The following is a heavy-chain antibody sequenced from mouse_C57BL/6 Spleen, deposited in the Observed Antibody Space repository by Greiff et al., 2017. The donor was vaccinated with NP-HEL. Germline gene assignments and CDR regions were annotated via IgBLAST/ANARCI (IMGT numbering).Heavy chain of an antibody. CDR2: ISPGDGDT. D-gene: IGHD3-1*01. J-gene: IGHJ2*01. V-gene: IGHV1-80*01. Sequence: QVQLKQSGAELVKPGASVKISCKASGYAFSSYWMTWVKQRPGKGLEWIGQISPGDGDTNYHGKFKGNATLTADKSSSTAYLQVSTLTSYACAVYFSARGGYDYWGQGTTLTVSS. CDR1: GYAFSSYW. CDR3: ARGGYDY.